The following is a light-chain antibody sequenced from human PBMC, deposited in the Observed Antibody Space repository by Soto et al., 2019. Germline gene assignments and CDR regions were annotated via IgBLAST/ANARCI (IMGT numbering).Light chain of an antibody. J-gene: IGKJ1*01. CDR3: QQYHTDWT. V-gene: IGKV1-5*01. Sequence: DIQMTQSPSTLSASVGETVTITCRASESIDNWLAWYQQKPGKAPKLLIFAASTLVRGVPSRFSGRGSGTEFTLTISSLQADDYATFYCQQYHTDWTFGQGTKVEIK. CDR2: AAS. CDR1: ESIDNW.